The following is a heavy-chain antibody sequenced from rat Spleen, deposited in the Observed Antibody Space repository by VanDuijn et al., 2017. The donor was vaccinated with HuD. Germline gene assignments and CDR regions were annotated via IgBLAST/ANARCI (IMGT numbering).Heavy chain of an antibody. J-gene: IGHJ2*01. D-gene: IGHD1-9*01. Sequence: QVQLMESGPGLVQPSETLSLTCTVSGFSLTRYNVHWVRQPPGKGLEWMGIIWTGGSTDYNSALKSRLSISRDTSKSQVFLKMNSLQTEDIATYYCARESPMGITRYYFDYWGQGVMVTVSS. CDR1: GFSLTRYN. CDR3: ARESPMGITRYYFDY. CDR2: IWTGGST. V-gene: IGHV2-30*01.